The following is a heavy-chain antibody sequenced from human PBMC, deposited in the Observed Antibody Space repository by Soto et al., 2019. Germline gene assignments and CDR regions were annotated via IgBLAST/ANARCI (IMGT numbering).Heavy chain of an antibody. J-gene: IGHJ6*02. CDR3: AREFVGGYRYGPPYYYGMDV. Sequence: EVQLVESGGGLVKPGGSLRLSCAASGFTFSSYSMNWVRQAPGKGLEWVSSISSSSSYIYYADSVKGRFTISRDNAKNSLYLQMNSLSAEDTAVYYCAREFVGGYRYGPPYYYGMDVWGQGTTVAVSS. D-gene: IGHD5-18*01. V-gene: IGHV3-21*01. CDR2: ISSSSSYI. CDR1: GFTFSSYS.